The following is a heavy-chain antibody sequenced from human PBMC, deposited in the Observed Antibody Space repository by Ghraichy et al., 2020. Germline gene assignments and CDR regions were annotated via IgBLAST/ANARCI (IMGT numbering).Heavy chain of an antibody. J-gene: IGHJ4*02. CDR3: ARTISILTGYYPFYYFDY. CDR2: IYSGGST. Sequence: GESLNISCAASGFTVSSNYMSWVRQAPGKGLEWVSVIYSGGSTYYADSVKGRFTISRDNSKNTLYLQMNSLRAEDTAVYYCARTISILTGYYPFYYFDYWGQGTLVTVSS. V-gene: IGHV3-66*02. D-gene: IGHD3-9*01. CDR1: GFTVSSNY.